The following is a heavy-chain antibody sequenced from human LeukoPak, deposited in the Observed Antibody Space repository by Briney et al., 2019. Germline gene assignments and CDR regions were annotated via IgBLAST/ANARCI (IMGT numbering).Heavy chain of an antibody. V-gene: IGHV3-15*01. D-gene: IGHD3-16*01. Sequence: GGSLRLSCAASGFNFANAYMSWVRQAPGKGLEWVGRIKNKVGGGTADYSAPVKGRFTISGDDSKNTLYLQMNSLKTEDTAVYYCTSDWGVLADNWGQGTLVTVSS. CDR3: TSDWGVLADN. J-gene: IGHJ4*02. CDR2: IKNKVGGGTA. CDR1: GFNFANAY.